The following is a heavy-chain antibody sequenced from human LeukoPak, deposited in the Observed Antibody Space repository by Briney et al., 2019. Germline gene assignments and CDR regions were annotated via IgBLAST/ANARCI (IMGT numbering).Heavy chain of an antibody. D-gene: IGHD5-18*01. V-gene: IGHV3-21*01. J-gene: IGHJ4*02. CDR3: ARDPGRYSYGQSGY. CDR2: ISSSSSYI. Sequence: AGGSLILSCAASGFTFSSYSMNWVRQAPGKGLEWVSSISSSSSYIYYADSVKGRFTISRDNAKNSLYLQMNSLRAEDTAVYYCARDPGRYSYGQSGYWGQGTLVTVSS. CDR1: GFTFSSYS.